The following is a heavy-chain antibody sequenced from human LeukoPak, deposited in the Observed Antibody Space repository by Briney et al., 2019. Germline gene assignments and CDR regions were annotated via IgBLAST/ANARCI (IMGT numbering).Heavy chain of an antibody. CDR1: GFTFSDYG. V-gene: IGHV3-30*02. Sequence: GGSLRLSCAASGFTFSDYGMHWVRQAPGKGLEWVAFIRYDATNKHYADSVKGRFTISRDNSKNTMYLQMNSLRAGDTAVYYCAREGLFDYYDSSGLRGGAFDVWGQGTMVIVSS. CDR2: IRYDATNK. J-gene: IGHJ3*01. D-gene: IGHD3-22*01. CDR3: AREGLFDYYDSSGLRGGAFDV.